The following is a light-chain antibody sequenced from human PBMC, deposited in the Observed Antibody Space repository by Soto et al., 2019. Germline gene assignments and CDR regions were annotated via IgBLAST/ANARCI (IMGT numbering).Light chain of an antibody. V-gene: IGKV1-39*01. CDR2: AAS. CDR1: QSISVH. Sequence: DIQMTQSPSSLSASVRDTVTITCRASQSISVHLNWYQQKPGEVPKLLIYAASNLHSGVPSRFRGSGSETDVALTISSLQPEDFATYYCQQSYITPYTFGQGTRLEIK. J-gene: IGKJ2*01. CDR3: QQSYITPYT.